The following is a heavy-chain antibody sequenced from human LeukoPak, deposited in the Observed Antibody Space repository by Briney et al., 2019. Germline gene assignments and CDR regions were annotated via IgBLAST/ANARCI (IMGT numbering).Heavy chain of an antibody. J-gene: IGHJ4*02. CDR1: GFTFSSYA. CDR2: ISGSGGNT. D-gene: IGHD6-6*01. CDR3: AGSVEYSSSAAGDY. V-gene: IGHV3-23*01. Sequence: PGGSLRLSCAASGFTFSSYAMSWVRQAPGKGLDWVSAISGSGGNTYYADSVKGRFTISRDNAKNSLYLQMNSLRAEDTAVYYCAGSVEYSSSAAGDYWGQGTLVTVSS.